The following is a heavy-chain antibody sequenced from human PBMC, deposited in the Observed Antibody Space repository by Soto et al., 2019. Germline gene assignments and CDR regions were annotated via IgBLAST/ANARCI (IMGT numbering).Heavy chain of an antibody. CDR3: ARDPPGTAVAGNFFAS. V-gene: IGHV3-11*01. J-gene: IGHJ4*02. CDR2: ITSSGDPI. D-gene: IGHD6-19*01. CDR1: GFTFSEHY. Sequence: QVQLVESGGGLVKPGGSLRVSCAASGFTFSEHYMNWIRQAPGKGLEWVAYITSSGDPIHYAGSVRGRFTISRDNTQNPLYRQMHSLRAEDTAVYYCARDPPGTAVAGNFFASWGQGTLVTVSS.